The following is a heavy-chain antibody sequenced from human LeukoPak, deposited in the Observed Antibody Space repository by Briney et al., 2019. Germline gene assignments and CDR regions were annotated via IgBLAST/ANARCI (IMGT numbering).Heavy chain of an antibody. Sequence: ASVKVSCKASGYTFTSFAIHWVRQAPGQRLGWMGWINAGNGNTKFSQHFQGRVSITRDTSASTAYMELSYLRSEDTALYFCARSIVYSSDSDGGYYFDYWGQGTLVTVSS. J-gene: IGHJ4*02. CDR2: INAGNGNT. CDR1: GYTFTSFA. D-gene: IGHD6-19*01. V-gene: IGHV1-3*01. CDR3: ARSIVYSSDSDGGYYFDY.